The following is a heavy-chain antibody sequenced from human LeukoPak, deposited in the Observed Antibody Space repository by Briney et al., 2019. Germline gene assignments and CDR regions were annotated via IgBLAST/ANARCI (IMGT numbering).Heavy chain of an antibody. D-gene: IGHD3-10*01. CDR1: GFTVSAYA. Sequence: GESLRLSCAASGFTVSAYAMAWVRQAPGKGLEWVSTIYDDNTYYADSVKGRFAISTDNSKNTLYLQMNSLRVEDTAVYFCAARKVRGVWFYLDYWGQGTLVTVSS. J-gene: IGHJ4*02. CDR2: IYDDNT. V-gene: IGHV3-23*01. CDR3: AARKVRGVWFYLDY.